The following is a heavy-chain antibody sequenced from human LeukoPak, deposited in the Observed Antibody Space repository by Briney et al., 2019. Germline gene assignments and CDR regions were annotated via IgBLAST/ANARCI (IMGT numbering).Heavy chain of an antibody. CDR1: GFTVSSNY. V-gene: IGHV3-53*01. D-gene: IGHD6-6*01. CDR3: ARATYVSSSQSLGY. J-gene: IGHJ4*02. CDR2: IYSGGST. Sequence: GGSLRLSCAASGFTVSSNYMSWVRQAPGKGLEWVSVIYSGGSTYYADSVKGRFTISRDNSKNTLYLQMNSLRAEDTAVYYCARATYVSSSQSLGYWGQGTLVTVSS.